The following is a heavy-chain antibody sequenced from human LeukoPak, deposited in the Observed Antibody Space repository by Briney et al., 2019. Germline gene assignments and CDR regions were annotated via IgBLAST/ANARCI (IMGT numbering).Heavy chain of an antibody. CDR1: GFTFSSYA. CDR2: ISGSGGST. J-gene: IGHJ6*02. Sequence: GGSLRLSCAASGFTFSSYAMSWVRQAPGKGLEWVSAISGSGGSTYYADSVKGRFTISRDNSKNTLYLQMNSLRAEDTAVYYCAKLSNGDYGVYYGMDVWGQGTTVTVSS. CDR3: AKLSNGDYGVYYGMDV. V-gene: IGHV3-23*01. D-gene: IGHD4-17*01.